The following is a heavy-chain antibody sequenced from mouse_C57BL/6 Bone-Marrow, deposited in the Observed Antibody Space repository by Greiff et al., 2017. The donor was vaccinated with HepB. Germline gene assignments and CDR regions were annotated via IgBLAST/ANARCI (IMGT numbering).Heavy chain of an antibody. V-gene: IGHV1-54*01. J-gene: IGHJ2*01. Sequence: QVQLKQSGAELVRPGTSVKVSCKASGYAFTNYLIEWVKQRPGQGLEWIGVINPGSGGTNYNEKFKGKATLTADKSSSPAYMQLSSLTSEDSAVYFCARGTMVVALRGVFDYWGQGTTLTVSS. CDR3: ARGTMVVALRGVFDY. D-gene: IGHD1-1*01. CDR2: INPGSGGT. CDR1: GYAFTNYL.